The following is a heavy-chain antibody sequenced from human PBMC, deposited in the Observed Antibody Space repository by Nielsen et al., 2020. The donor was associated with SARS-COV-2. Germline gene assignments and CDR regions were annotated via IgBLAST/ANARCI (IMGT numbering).Heavy chain of an antibody. Sequence: GESLKISCAASGFTFSNYWMSWVRQAPGKGLEWVANIKQDGSEKYYVDSVKGRFTISRDNAKNSLYLQMNSLRAEDTAVYYCARHYGDYDWYFDLWGRGTLVTVSS. D-gene: IGHD4-17*01. V-gene: IGHV3-7*01. CDR1: GFTFSNYW. CDR3: ARHYGDYDWYFDL. J-gene: IGHJ2*01. CDR2: IKQDGSEK.